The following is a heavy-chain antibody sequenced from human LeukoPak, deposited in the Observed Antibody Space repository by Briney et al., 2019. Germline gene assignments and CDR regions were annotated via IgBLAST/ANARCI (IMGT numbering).Heavy chain of an antibody. CDR1: GGTFSSYA. Sequence: RASVKVSCKASGGTFSSYAISWVRQAPGQGLEWMGRIIPILGIANYAQKFQGRVAITADKSTSTAYMELSSLRSEDTAVYYCAKSPGPYYYDQASGYFDYWGQGTLVTVSS. J-gene: IGHJ4*02. CDR3: AKSPGPYYYDQASGYFDY. D-gene: IGHD3-22*01. CDR2: IIPILGIA. V-gene: IGHV1-69*04.